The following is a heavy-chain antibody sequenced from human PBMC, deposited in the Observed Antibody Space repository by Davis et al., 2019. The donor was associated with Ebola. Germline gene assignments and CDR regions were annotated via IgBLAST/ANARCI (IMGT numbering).Heavy chain of an antibody. CDR3: ARGWLRSGLDV. CDR2: INAYDTTI. Sequence: GESLKISCAASGFIFSSYSMNWVRQAPGKGLEWVSYINAYDTTIEYTDSVKGRFTISRDISKNTLFLQMNSLGAEDTAVYYCARGWLRSGLDVWGKGAAVTVSS. J-gene: IGHJ6*04. D-gene: IGHD5-24*01. V-gene: IGHV3-48*01. CDR1: GFIFSSYS.